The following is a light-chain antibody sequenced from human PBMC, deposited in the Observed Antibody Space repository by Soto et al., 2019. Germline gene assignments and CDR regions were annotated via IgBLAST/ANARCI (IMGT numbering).Light chain of an antibody. Sequence: QSALTQPTSVSGSPGQSITISCTGSSSDVGGYNYVSWYQQHPGKAPKVIIHDVSNRPSGVSNRFSGSKSGNTASLTISGLQAEDEAHYYCCSYTTTSNFVFGGGTKLTVL. CDR1: SSDVGGYNY. V-gene: IGLV2-14*01. CDR3: CSYTTTSNFV. CDR2: DVS. J-gene: IGLJ2*01.